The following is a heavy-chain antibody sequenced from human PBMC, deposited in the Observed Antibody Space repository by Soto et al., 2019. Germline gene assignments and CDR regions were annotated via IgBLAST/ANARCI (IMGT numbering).Heavy chain of an antibody. D-gene: IGHD6-13*01. Sequence: QVQLVESGGGVVQPGRSLRLSCAASGFTFSSYGMHWVRQAPGKGLEWVAVIWYDGSNKYYADSMKGRFTISRDNSKNTLYRQMNSLRAEDTAVYYCARFMAQQLRPPNAFDIWGQGTMVTVSS. J-gene: IGHJ3*02. V-gene: IGHV3-33*01. CDR1: GFTFSSYG. CDR2: IWYDGSNK. CDR3: ARFMAQQLRPPNAFDI.